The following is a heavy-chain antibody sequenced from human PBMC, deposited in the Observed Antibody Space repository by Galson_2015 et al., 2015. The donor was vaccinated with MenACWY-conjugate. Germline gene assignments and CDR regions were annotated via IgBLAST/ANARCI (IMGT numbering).Heavy chain of an antibody. CDR3: AKFTAYVSGSLLTPFDP. Sequence: SLRLSCAASGFTFRNAWMSWVRQAPGKGLEWVGRVKSKTDGGPTDYAAPVKGRFTISRDDSENTLYLQMNSLRAEDTAVYYCAKFTAYVSGSLLTPFDPWGQGTLVTVSS. V-gene: IGHV3-15*01. J-gene: IGHJ5*02. CDR1: GFTFRNAW. D-gene: IGHD3-10*01. CDR2: VKSKTDGGPT.